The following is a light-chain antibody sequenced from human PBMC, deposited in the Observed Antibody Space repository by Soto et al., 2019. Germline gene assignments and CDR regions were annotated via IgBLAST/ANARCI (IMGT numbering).Light chain of an antibody. J-gene: IGLJ2*01. CDR1: SSDVGGYDY. V-gene: IGLV2-14*03. Sequence: QSALTQPASVSGSPGQSITISCTGTSSDVGGYDYVSWYQRHPGKAPKLVIYDVSNRHSGVSYRFSGSKSGNTASLTISGLQAEDDADYYCGSYSSSSTLVFGGGTKLTVL. CDR2: DVS. CDR3: GSYSSSSTLV.